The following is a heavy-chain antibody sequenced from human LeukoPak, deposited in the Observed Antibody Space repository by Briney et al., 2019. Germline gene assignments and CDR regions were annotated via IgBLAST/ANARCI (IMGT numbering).Heavy chain of an antibody. Sequence: GGSLRLSCAASGSTFSSYRMNWVRQAPGKGLEWVSLIYSGGSTYYADSVEGRCTISRDNSKNTLYLQKNSLRAEDTAVYYCAKGPSVAGNYYFDYWGQGTLVTVSS. V-gene: IGHV3-53*01. CDR3: AKGPSVAGNYYFDY. CDR2: IYSGGST. D-gene: IGHD6-19*01. CDR1: GSTFSSYR. J-gene: IGHJ4*01.